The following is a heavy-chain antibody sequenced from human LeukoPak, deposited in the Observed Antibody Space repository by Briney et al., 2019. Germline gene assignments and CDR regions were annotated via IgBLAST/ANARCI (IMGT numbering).Heavy chain of an antibody. D-gene: IGHD5-18*01. V-gene: IGHV3-53*04. CDR1: GFIVSGTY. CDR2: VDNGGSA. J-gene: IGHJ4*02. Sequence: GGSLRLSCAASGFIVSGTYMSWVRQVPGKGLEWVSVVDNGGSAFYADSVMGRFTISRHNSRNTLYLQMNSLRAEDTAVYYCARVDTVMAYYFDLWGQGTLVTVSS. CDR3: ARVDTVMAYYFDL.